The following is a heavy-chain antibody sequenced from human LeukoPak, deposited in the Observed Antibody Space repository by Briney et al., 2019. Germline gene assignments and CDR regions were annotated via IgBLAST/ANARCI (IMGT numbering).Heavy chain of an antibody. D-gene: IGHD3-16*01. CDR3: VSAYGGLLDH. CDR1: GFIFSAYE. V-gene: IGHV3-48*03. J-gene: IGHJ4*02. Sequence: GGSLRLSCAASGFIFSAYEMDWVRQAPGKGLQWLSYISGSGDTIYYAESVKGRFTISRDNAQSSLYLQMNSLRAEDTAVYYCVSAYGGLLDHWGQGTLVTVSS. CDR2: ISGSGDTI.